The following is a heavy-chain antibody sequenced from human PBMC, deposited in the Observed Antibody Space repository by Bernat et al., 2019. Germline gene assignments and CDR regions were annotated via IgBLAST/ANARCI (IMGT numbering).Heavy chain of an antibody. CDR2: RSYDGSNK. J-gene: IGHJ4*02. V-gene: IGHV3-30-3*01. CDR1: GFTFSSYA. D-gene: IGHD3-3*01. Sequence: QVQLVESGGGGFQPGRSLRLSCAASGFTFSSYAMHWVRQPPGKGLEWVAVRSYDGSNKYYADSVKGRFTISRDNSKNTLYLQMNSLRAEDTAVYYCARDDRVTIFGVAIRGAFDYWGQGTLVTVSS. CDR3: ARDDRVTIFGVAIRGAFDY.